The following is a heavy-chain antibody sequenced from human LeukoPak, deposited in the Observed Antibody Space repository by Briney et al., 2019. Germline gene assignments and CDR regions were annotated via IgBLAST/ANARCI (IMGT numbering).Heavy chain of an antibody. CDR1: GYTFTGYY. D-gene: IGHD6-6*01. CDR2: INPNSGGT. Sequence: ASVKVSCKASGYTFTGYYMHWVRQAPGQGLEWMGWINPNSGGTNYAQKFQGRVTMTRDTSISTAYMELSRLRSDDTAVYYCARDGGYSPSSDDYWGQGTLVTVSS. J-gene: IGHJ4*02. V-gene: IGHV1-2*02. CDR3: ARDGGYSPSSDDY.